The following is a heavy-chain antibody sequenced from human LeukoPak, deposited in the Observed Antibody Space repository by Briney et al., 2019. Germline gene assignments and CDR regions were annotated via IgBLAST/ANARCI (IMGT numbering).Heavy chain of an antibody. CDR1: GYTFSSYD. V-gene: IGHV1-3*01. CDR2: INAGNGNT. D-gene: IGHD6-13*01. CDR3: ARAQLGSNRPGDF. J-gene: IGHJ4*02. Sequence: ASVKVSCKASGYTFSSYDIHWGRQAPGQRLEWMGWINAGNGNTKFSQKFQGRVTIIRDTSASTDYMELSSLRSEDTAVYYCARAQLGSNRPGDFWGQGTLVTVSS.